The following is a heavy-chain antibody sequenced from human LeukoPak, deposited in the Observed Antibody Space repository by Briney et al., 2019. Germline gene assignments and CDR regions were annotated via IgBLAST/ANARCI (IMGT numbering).Heavy chain of an antibody. CDR3: TRRDSPTKWFDP. Sequence: PSETLSLTCSLSRGSITTSFYCNWIRQPPGQGLEWIGSTHYSGSNSYNPSPSSRVSMSVDTSRHQCFLRLTSVTAADTALYYCTRRDSPTKWFDPWGQGALVTVSS. V-gene: IGHV4-39*01. J-gene: IGHJ5*02. D-gene: IGHD5-18*01. CDR1: RGSITTSFY. CDR2: THYSGSN.